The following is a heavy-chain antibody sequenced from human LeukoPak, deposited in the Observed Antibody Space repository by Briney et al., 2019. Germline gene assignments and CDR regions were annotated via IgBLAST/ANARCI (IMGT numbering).Heavy chain of an antibody. CDR1: GYTFTSYY. Sequence: ASVKVSCMASGYTFTSYYMRWVRQAPGKGLEWMGRFDPENGETLYAQKFQGRVTMTEDTSTDTAYMELSSLRSEDTAVYFCARGPIGAPDYYFDYWGQGTLVTVSS. J-gene: IGHJ4*02. CDR2: FDPENGET. CDR3: ARGPIGAPDYYFDY. D-gene: IGHD3-10*01. V-gene: IGHV1-24*01.